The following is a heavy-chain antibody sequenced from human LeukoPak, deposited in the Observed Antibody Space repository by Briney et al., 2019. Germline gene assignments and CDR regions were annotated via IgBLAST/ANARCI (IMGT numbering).Heavy chain of an antibody. CDR3: ARADDFWSGYYYFDY. Sequence: GGSLRLSCAASGFTFSSYWMSWVRQAPGKGLEWVANIKQDGSEKYYVDSVKGRFTISRDNAKNSLYLQMNSLRAEGTAVYYCARADDFWSGYYYFDYWGQGTLVTVSS. D-gene: IGHD3-3*01. V-gene: IGHV3-7*03. CDR1: GFTFSSYW. CDR2: IKQDGSEK. J-gene: IGHJ4*02.